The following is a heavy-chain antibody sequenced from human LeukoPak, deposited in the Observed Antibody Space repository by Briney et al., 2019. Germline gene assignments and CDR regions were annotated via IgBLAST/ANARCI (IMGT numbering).Heavy chain of an antibody. Sequence: GGSLRLPCAASGFTFSGFAMSWVRQAPGKGLEWVSTISGSGGTTNYADSVRGRFTFSRDNSKNTLYLQMNSLRAEDTAVYYCAKDLPDYGDYIEGYWGQGTLVTVSS. J-gene: IGHJ4*02. D-gene: IGHD4-17*01. CDR2: ISGSGGTT. V-gene: IGHV3-23*01. CDR1: GFTFSGFA. CDR3: AKDLPDYGDYIEGY.